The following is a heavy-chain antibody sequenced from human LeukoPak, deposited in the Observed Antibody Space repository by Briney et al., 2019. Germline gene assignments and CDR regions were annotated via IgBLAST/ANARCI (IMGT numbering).Heavy chain of an antibody. CDR3: VKWGDYDILTNYYVPDY. J-gene: IGHJ4*02. CDR1: RLTLRNYA. V-gene: IGHV3-23*01. CDR2: ILGSVART. D-gene: IGHD3-9*01. Sequence: GGSLTLSCAASRLTLRNYAMSWVRQPPGRVLEWVSSILGSVARTYYADSVKGRSTLPRHNPKSTLYLQINSLRAEDTAIYYCVKWGDYDILTNYYVPDYWGQGSLVTVSS.